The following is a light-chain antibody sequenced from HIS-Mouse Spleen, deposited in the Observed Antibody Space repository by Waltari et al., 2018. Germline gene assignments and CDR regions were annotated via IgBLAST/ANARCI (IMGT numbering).Light chain of an antibody. Sequence: SYELPQPPSVSASPGHTARITCPGGALPKNYAYWYQQKSGQAPVLVIYEDSKRPSGIPERFSGSRSGTMATLTISGVQVEYEADYYWYSTDSSGNHWVFGGWTKLTVL. J-gene: IGLJ2*01. CDR3: YSTDSSGNHWV. CDR1: ALPKNY. CDR2: EDS. V-gene: IGLV3-10*01.